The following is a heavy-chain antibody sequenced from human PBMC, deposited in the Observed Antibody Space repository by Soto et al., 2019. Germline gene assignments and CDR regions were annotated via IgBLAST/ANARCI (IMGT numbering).Heavy chain of an antibody. J-gene: IGHJ5*02. Sequence: QITLKESGPTLVKPTQTLTLTCTFSGFSLTTSGVGVGWIRQPPGKALEWLALIYWDDDKRYSPSLKSRPPPSXDXXKNQVVLTMPTMYPADTATYFCAHRTTTVTWWFDPWGQGTLVTVSS. CDR3: AHRTTTVTWWFDP. V-gene: IGHV2-5*02. CDR1: GFSLTTSGVG. CDR2: IYWDDDK. D-gene: IGHD4-17*01.